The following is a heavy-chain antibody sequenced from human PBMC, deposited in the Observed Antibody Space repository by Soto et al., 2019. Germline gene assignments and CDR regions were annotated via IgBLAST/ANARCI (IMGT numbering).Heavy chain of an antibody. D-gene: IGHD3-9*01. Sequence: PGGSLGLSCAASGFTFSSYGMHWVRQAPGKGLEWVAVISYDGSNKYYADSVKGRFTISRDNSKNTLYLQMNSLRAEDTAVYYCAKDSMGYFDWFEENYALDYWGQGTLVTVSS. CDR3: AKDSMGYFDWFEENYALDY. CDR1: GFTFSSYG. CDR2: ISYDGSNK. V-gene: IGHV3-30*18. J-gene: IGHJ4*02.